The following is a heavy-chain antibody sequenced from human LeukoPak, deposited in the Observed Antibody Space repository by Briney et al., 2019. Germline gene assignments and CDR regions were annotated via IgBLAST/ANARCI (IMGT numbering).Heavy chain of an antibody. J-gene: IGHJ3*02. Sequence: SETRSLKGAGYGVSFSGYYLSWIGQPPGKGLEWRGEINHSGSTNYNPSLKSRVTISVDTSKKQFTLKLSSLTAADTAVYYCARFLKPSDMFAFDIWGQGTMVTVSS. CDR1: GVSFSGYY. D-gene: IGHD3-10*02. V-gene: IGHV4-34*01. CDR3: ARFLKPSDMFAFDI. CDR2: INHSGST.